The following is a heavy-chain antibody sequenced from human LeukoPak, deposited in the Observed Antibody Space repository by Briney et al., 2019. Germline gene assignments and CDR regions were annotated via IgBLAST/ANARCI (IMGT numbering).Heavy chain of an antibody. CDR2: IYHSGST. CDR3: ASGAGTVGNFDY. CDR1: GGSISSGGYS. D-gene: IGHD6-19*01. Sequence: SETLSLTCAVSGGSISSGGYSWRWIRQPPGKGLEWIGYIYHSGSTYYNPYRKSRVTISVDRSKNQLSLKLSSVTAADTAVYYCASGAGTVGNFDYWGQGTLVTVSS. J-gene: IGHJ4*02. V-gene: IGHV4-30-2*01.